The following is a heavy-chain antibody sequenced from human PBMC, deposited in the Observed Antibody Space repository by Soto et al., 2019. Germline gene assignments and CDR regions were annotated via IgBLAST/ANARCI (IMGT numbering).Heavy chain of an antibody. J-gene: IGHJ4*02. V-gene: IGHV5-51*01. D-gene: IGHD5-18*01. CDR2: IYPGDSDT. CDR3: ATATVYSYAYD. CDR1: GYSFTTSW. Sequence: PGESLKISCKGSGYSFTTSWIGWVLQMPGKGLEWMGIIYPGDSDTRYSPSFQGQVTISADKSISTAYLQWSSLKASDTAMYYCATATVYSYAYDWGQGTLVTVSS.